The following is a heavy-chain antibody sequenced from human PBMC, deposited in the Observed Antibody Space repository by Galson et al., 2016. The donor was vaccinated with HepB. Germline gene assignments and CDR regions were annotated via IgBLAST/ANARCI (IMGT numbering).Heavy chain of an antibody. CDR3: AKGTSGYYWRFHF. CDR1: GLTVSSNY. V-gene: IGHV3-53*01. Sequence: SLRLSCAASGLTVSSNYMNWVRQAPGKGLEWVSVIYSGGSTYYADSVKGRFTISRDISKNTVYLQMNSLRAEDTAVYYCAKGTSGYYWRFHFWGQGTLVTVSS. J-gene: IGHJ4*02. CDR2: IYSGGST. D-gene: IGHD5-12*01.